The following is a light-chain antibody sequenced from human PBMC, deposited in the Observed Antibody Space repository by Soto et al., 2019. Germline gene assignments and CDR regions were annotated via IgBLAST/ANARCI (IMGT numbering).Light chain of an antibody. CDR1: SSDVGGYDY. CDR3: ISYASINTYV. J-gene: IGLJ1*01. Sequence: QSVLTQPASASGAPGQSITISCTGTSSDVGGYDYVSWYQQHPGKAPKLMIYDVTNRPSGVSNRFSGSKSGNTASLTISGLQAEDEADYYCISYASINTYVFGTGTKVT. V-gene: IGLV2-14*01. CDR2: DVT.